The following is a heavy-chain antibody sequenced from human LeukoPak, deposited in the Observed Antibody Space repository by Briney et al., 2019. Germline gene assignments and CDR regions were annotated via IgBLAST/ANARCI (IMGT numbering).Heavy chain of an antibody. CDR1: GYTFTSYG. CDR2: ISAYNGNT. D-gene: IGHD2-2*02. V-gene: IGHV1-18*01. CDR3: ARGPYCSSTSCYTRNPEDY. J-gene: IGHJ4*02. Sequence: ASVKVSCQASGYTFTSYGISWVRQAPGQGLEWMGWISAYNGNTNYAQKLQGRVTMTTDTSTSTAYMELRSLRSDDTAVYYCARGPYCSSTSCYTRNPEDYWGQGTLVTVSS.